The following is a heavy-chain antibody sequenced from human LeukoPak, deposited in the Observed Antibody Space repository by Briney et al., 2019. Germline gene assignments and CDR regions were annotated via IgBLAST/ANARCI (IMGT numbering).Heavy chain of an antibody. J-gene: IGHJ3*02. CDR3: ARGTWQWLGPEAFDI. Sequence: ETLSLTCTVYGGSISISSYYWSWIRQPPGKGLEWIGYIYYSGSTNYNPSLKSRVTISVDTSKNQFSLKLSSVTAADTAVYYCARGTWQWLGPEAFDIWGQGTMVTVSS. CDR2: IYYSGST. CDR1: GGSISISSYY. V-gene: IGHV4-61*01. D-gene: IGHD6-19*01.